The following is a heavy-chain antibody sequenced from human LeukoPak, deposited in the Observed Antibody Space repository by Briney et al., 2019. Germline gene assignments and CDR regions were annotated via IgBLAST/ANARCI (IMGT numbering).Heavy chain of an antibody. CDR3: ARVDYSIAGNWFDP. CDR2: IYTSGST. V-gene: IGHV4-4*07. CDR1: GGSISSYY. D-gene: IGHD2-15*01. Sequence: SETLSLTCTVSGGSISSYYWSWIRQPAGKGLEWIGRIYTSGSTNYNPSLKSRVTMSVDTSKNQFSLKLSSVTAADTAVYYCARVDYSIAGNWFDPWGQGTLVTVSS. J-gene: IGHJ5*02.